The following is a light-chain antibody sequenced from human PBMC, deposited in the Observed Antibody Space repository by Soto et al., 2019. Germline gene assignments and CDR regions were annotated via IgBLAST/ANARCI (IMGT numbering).Light chain of an antibody. CDR3: QSYDCSLGVNVV. Sequence: QSVLTQPPSVSGAPGQRVTISCTGSSSNIGAGYDVHWYQQLPGTAPKLLIYGNSNRPSGVPDRFSGSKSGTSASLAITGLQAEDEAAYYCQSYDCSLGVNVVFGGGTKLTVL. V-gene: IGLV1-40*01. CDR2: GNS. J-gene: IGLJ2*01. CDR1: SSNIGAGYD.